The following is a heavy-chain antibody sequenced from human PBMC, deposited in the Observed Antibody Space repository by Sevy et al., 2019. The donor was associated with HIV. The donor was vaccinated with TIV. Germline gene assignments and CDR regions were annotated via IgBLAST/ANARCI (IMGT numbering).Heavy chain of an antibody. J-gene: IGHJ6*02. CDR3: ARATMVRGFGYYFYGMDV. V-gene: IGHV1-8*01. CDR1: GYTFTSYD. Sequence: ASVKVSCKASGYTFTSYDINWVRQATGQGLEWMGWMNPNSGNTGYEQKFQGRVTMTRNTSISTAYMELSSLRSEDTAVYYCARATMVRGFGYYFYGMDVWGQGTTVTVSS. D-gene: IGHD3-10*01. CDR2: MNPNSGNT.